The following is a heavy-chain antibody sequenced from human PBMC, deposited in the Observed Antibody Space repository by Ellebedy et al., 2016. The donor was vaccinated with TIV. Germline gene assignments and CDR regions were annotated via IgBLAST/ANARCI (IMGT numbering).Heavy chain of an antibody. J-gene: IGHJ5*02. CDR1: GDSVSSNTAA. CDR3: ARDPWP. CDR2: IYSSGTT. V-gene: IGHV4-59*12. Sequence: SQTLSLTCXISGDSVSSNTAAWNWMRQPPGKGLEWIGYIYSSGTTNYNPSLKSRVTISIDTSKNQFSLKLNSVTTADTAVYYCARDPWPWGQGTLVTVSS.